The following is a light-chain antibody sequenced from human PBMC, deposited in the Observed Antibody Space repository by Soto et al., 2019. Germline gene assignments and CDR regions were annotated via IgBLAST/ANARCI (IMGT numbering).Light chain of an antibody. CDR2: AAS. V-gene: IGKV1-39*01. Sequence: DIQLTQSPSSLSASVGDRVSISCRASQSIRSYLNWYQQKPGKAPKMLIYAASNLQSGVPSRFSGSGSGADFTLTISSLQPEDTENYYCQQSYRTPPITFGQGTRLEIK. CDR1: QSIRSY. J-gene: IGKJ5*01. CDR3: QQSYRTPPIT.